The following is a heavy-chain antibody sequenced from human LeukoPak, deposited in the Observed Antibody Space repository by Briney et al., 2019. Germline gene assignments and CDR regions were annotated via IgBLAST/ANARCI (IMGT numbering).Heavy chain of an antibody. CDR2: IGPDGGTT. Sequence: GGSLRLSCAASGFTFYTYGMHWVRQAPGKGLEYVSGIGPDGGTTYYANSVKGRFTISRDNSKNMLYFQMGSLTADDMAVYYCARGAQLTDYWGQGTLVTVSS. J-gene: IGHJ4*02. V-gene: IGHV3-64*01. CDR1: GFTFYTYG. D-gene: IGHD6-13*01. CDR3: ARGAQLTDY.